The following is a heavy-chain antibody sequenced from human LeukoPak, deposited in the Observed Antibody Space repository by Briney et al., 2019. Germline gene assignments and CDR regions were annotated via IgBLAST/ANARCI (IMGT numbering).Heavy chain of an antibody. V-gene: IGHV4-59*12. CDR2: IYHSGST. J-gene: IGHJ2*01. Sequence: SETLSLTCTVSGGSISSYYWSWIRQPPGKGLEWIGYIYHSGSTYYNPSLKSRVTISVDRSKNQFSLKLSSVTAADTAVYYCAREGVPPEQYFDLWGRGTLVTVSS. CDR3: AREGVPPEQYFDL. CDR1: GGSISSYY. D-gene: IGHD3-10*01.